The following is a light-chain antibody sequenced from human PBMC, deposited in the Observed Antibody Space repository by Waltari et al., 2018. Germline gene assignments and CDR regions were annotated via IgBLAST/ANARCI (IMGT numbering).Light chain of an antibody. J-gene: IGLJ2*01. V-gene: IGLV2-8*01. CDR1: SRDICSSNF. CDR3: ASFVGTNNFRV. Sequence: QPALTQPPSASGSPGQSVTISCTGTSRDICSSNFSSWYQHHPGKAPKLIIYEVTQRPSGVPDRFSGSKSGNTASLTVSGLQAEDEADYYCASFVGTNNFRVFGGGTRVTVL. CDR2: EVT.